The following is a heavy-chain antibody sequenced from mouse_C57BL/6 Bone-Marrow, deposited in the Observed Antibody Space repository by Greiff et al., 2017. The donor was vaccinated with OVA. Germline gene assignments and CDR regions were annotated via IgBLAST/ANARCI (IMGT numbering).Heavy chain of an antibody. J-gene: IGHJ4*01. CDR3: ARRDYYGSSSFYAMDY. D-gene: IGHD1-1*01. V-gene: IGHV1-81*01. CDR1: GYTFTSYG. Sequence: VQLQQSGAELARHGASVKLSCKASGYTFTSYGISWVKQRTGQGLEWIGEIYPRSGNTYYNEKFKGKATLTADKSSSTAYMELRSLTSEDSAVYFCARRDYYGSSSFYAMDYWGQGTSVTVSS. CDR2: IYPRSGNT.